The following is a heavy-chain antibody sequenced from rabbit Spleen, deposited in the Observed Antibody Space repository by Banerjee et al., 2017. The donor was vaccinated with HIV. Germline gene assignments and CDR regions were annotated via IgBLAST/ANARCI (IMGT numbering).Heavy chain of an antibody. J-gene: IGHJ4*01. CDR2: IDPVFGIT. V-gene: IGHV1S40*01. CDR3: VRGASSSGYYSL. D-gene: IGHD1-1*01. CDR1: GFSFTSRYY. Sequence: QSLEESGGGLVQPEGSLTLTCTASGFSFTSRYYMCWVRQAPGKGLEWIGYIDPVFGITYYASWVNGRFSISRENAQNTVFLQMTSLTAADTATYFCVRGASSSGYYSLWGQGTLVTVS.